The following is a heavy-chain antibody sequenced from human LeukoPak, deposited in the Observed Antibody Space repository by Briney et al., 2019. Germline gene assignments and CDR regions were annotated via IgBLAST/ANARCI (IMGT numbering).Heavy chain of an antibody. J-gene: IGHJ4*02. D-gene: IGHD1-26*01. CDR2: INPNSGGT. CDR1: GYTFIGYY. CDR3: ARGERSGSIVGATKLDY. V-gene: IGHV1-2*04. Sequence: ASVKVSCKAFGYTFIGYYVHWVRQAPGQGLEWMGWINPNSGGTNYAQKFQGWVTMTRDTSISTAYMELSRLRSDDTAVYYCARGERSGSIVGATKLDYWGQGTLVTVSS.